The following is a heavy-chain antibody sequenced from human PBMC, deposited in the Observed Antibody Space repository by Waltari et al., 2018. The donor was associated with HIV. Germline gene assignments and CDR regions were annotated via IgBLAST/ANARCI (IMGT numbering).Heavy chain of an antibody. V-gene: IGHV1-2*02. J-gene: IGHJ4*02. D-gene: IGHD3-10*01. CDR1: GYTFTGYH. CDR2: INPNSGGT. Sequence: QVPLVQSGAERKKPGASVRGSCTASGYTFTGYHLHRVRPAPAQGLEWMGWINPNSGGTNYAQKVQGRVTMTRDTSISTAYMELSSLRSDDTAVYYCASEKEYYYGSGSMFLDYWGQGTLVTVSS. CDR3: ASEKEYYYGSGSMFLDY.